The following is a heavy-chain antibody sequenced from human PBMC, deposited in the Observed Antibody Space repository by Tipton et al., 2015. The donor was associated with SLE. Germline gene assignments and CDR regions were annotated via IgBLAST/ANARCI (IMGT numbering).Heavy chain of an antibody. D-gene: IGHD2-21*01. J-gene: IGHJ4*02. Sequence: TLSLTCAVYGGSFSGYYWSWIRQPPGKGLEWIVEINHSGSTNYNPSLKSRVTISVDTSKNQFSLKLSSVTAADTAVYYCARGGPRGFWVIAIQARSFDYWGQGTLVTVSS. CDR2: INHSGST. V-gene: IGHV4-34*01. CDR3: ARGGPRGFWVIAIQARSFDY. CDR1: GGSFSGYY.